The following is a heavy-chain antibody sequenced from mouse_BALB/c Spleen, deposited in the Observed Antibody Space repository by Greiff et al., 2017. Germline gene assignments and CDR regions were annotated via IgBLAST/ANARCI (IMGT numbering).Heavy chain of an antibody. CDR3: ARDYSPYYAMDY. V-gene: IGHV2-6-7*01. CDR2: IWGDGST. J-gene: IGHJ4*01. D-gene: IGHD2-12*01. CDR1: GFSLTSYG. Sequence: QVQLQQSGPSLVQPSQSLSITCTVSGFSLTSYGVNWVRQPPGKGLEWLGMIWGDGSTDYNSALKSRLSISKDNSKSQVFLKMNSLQTDDTARYYCARDYSPYYAMDYWGQGTSVTVSS.